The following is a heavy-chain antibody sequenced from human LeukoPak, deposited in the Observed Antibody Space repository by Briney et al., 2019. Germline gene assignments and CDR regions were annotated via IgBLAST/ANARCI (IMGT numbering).Heavy chain of an antibody. CDR2: FYYSGST. D-gene: IGHD2-21*02. Sequence: SETLSLTCTVSGGSISSGGYYWSWIRQHPGKGLEWIGYFYYSGSTYYNPSLNSRVKISVDTSKNQFSLELSSVTAADTAVYYCARLVYCGGDCYTNDHWVQGTLVTVAS. CDR3: ARLVYCGGDCYTNDH. CDR1: GGSISSGGYY. V-gene: IGHV4-31*03. J-gene: IGHJ4*02.